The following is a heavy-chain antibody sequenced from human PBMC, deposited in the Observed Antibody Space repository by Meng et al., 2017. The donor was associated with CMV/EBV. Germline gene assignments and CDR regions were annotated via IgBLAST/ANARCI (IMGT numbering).Heavy chain of an antibody. CDR1: GFTFSGSA. J-gene: IGHJ4*02. V-gene: IGHV3-73*01. D-gene: IGHD3-22*01. CDR2: IRSKANSYAT. CDR3: TRLRAYDSSDSDY. Sequence: SGFTFSGSAMHWVRKASGKGLEWVGRIRSKANSYATAYAASVKGRFTISRDDSKNTAYLQMNSLKTEDTAVYYCTRLRAYDSSDSDYWGQGTLVTVSS.